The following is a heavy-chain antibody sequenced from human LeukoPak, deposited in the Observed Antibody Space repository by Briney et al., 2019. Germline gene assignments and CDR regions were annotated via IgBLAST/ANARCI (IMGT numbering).Heavy chain of an antibody. CDR2: ISGSGGST. Sequence: GGSLRLSCAASGFTFSSYAMSWVCQAPGKGLEWVSAISGSGGSTYYADSVKGRFTISRDNSKNTLYLQMNSLRAEDTAEYYCAKDRGLLAHHSHYYFDNWGQGNLVTVSS. CDR3: AKDRGLLAHHSHYYFDN. J-gene: IGHJ4*02. D-gene: IGHD3-3*02. V-gene: IGHV3-23*01. CDR1: GFTFSSYA.